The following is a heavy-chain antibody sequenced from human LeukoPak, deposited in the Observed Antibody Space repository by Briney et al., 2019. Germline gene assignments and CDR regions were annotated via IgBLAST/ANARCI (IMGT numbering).Heavy chain of an antibody. V-gene: IGHV3-33*01. CDR3: VRGWGSNVYASAIDV. CDR1: GFTFSTYG. J-gene: IGHJ3*01. CDR2: IWHDGSHK. Sequence: PGGSLRLSCAASGFTFSTYGMHWVRQAPGKGLEWVTVIWHDGSHKDYADSVKGRFTISRDNSKNTLYLQMNDLRAEDTAVYFCVRGWGSNVYASAIDVWGQGTMVTVSS. D-gene: IGHD3-16*01.